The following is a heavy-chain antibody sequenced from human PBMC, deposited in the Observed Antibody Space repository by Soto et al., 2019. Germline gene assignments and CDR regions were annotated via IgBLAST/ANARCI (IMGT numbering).Heavy chain of an antibody. Sequence: QVQLVESGGGVVQPGRSLRLSCAASGFTFSSYAMHWVRQAPGKGLEWVAVISYDGSNKYYADSVKGRFTISRDNSKNTLYLQMHILRDEDTAVYYCARDYYRFNSGYGFSMDVWGQGTTVTVSS. D-gene: IGHD5-12*01. CDR3: ARDYYRFNSGYGFSMDV. CDR2: ISYDGSNK. J-gene: IGHJ6*02. V-gene: IGHV3-30-3*01. CDR1: GFTFSSYA.